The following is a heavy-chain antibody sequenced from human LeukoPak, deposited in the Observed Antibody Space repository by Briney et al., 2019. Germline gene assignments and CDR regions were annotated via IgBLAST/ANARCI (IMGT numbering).Heavy chain of an antibody. CDR3: ATSYSYGSFDY. Sequence: SETLSLTCTVSGGSTSSYYWSWIRQPPGKGLEWIGYIYYSGSTNYNPSLKSRVTISVDTSKNQFSLKLSSVTAADTAVYYCATSYSYGSFDYWGQGTLVTVSS. CDR2: IYYSGST. V-gene: IGHV4-59*01. CDR1: GGSTSSYY. J-gene: IGHJ4*02. D-gene: IGHD5-18*01.